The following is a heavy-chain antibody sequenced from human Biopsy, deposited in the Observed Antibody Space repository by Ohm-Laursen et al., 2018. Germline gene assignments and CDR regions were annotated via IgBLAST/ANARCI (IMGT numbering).Heavy chain of an antibody. CDR3: LREAATGYYRTADF. CDR2: FSYDGINK. CDR1: GFTFSSHG. V-gene: IGHV3-30*03. Sequence: SLRLSCAASGFTFSSHGMHWVRQAPGKGLEWVAHFSYDGINKHYADSVMGRFTISRDNSKNTLSLQMNSLRVEDTAMYYCLREAATGYYRTADFWGQGTLVTVSS. D-gene: IGHD3-9*01. J-gene: IGHJ4*02.